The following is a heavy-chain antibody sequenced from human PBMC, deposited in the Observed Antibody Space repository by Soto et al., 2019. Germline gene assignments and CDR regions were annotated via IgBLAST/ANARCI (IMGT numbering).Heavy chain of an antibody. Sequence: GGSLRLSCAASGFTFSSYEMNWVRQAPGKGLEWVSYISSSGSTIYYADSVKGRFTISRDNAKNSLYLQMNSLRAEDTAVYYCARVNHTGGMDVWGQGTTVTVSS. J-gene: IGHJ6*02. D-gene: IGHD4-17*01. V-gene: IGHV3-48*03. CDR3: ARVNHTGGMDV. CDR2: ISSSGSTI. CDR1: GFTFSSYE.